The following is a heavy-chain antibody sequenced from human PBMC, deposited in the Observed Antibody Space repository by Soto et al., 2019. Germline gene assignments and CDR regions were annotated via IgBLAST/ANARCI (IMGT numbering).Heavy chain of an antibody. J-gene: IGHJ4*02. V-gene: IGHV3-30-3*01. CDR2: ISYDGSNK. CDR1: GFTFSSYD. Sequence: GGSLRLSCAASGFTFSSYDMHWVRQAPGKGLEWVAVISYDGSNKYYENSVKGRFTISRDNSKNTLYLKMNSLRAEDTAVYYCAGYPHFPYYGYSSWFDYWGQGTLVTVSS. D-gene: IGHD4-17*01. CDR3: AGYPHFPYYGYSSWFDY.